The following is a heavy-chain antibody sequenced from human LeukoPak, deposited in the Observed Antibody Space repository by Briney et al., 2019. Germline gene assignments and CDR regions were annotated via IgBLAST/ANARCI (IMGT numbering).Heavy chain of an antibody. D-gene: IGHD3-22*01. V-gene: IGHV1-2*04. CDR3: ARGDYYDSSGYYYGLDY. CDR2: INPNSGGT. J-gene: IGHJ4*02. CDR1: GYTFTGYY. Sequence: GASVKVSCKASGYTFTGYYMHWVRQAPGQGLEWMGRINPNSGGTNYAQKFQGWVTMTRDTSISTAYMELSRLRSDDTAVYYCARGDYYDSSGYYYGLDYWGQGTLVTVSS.